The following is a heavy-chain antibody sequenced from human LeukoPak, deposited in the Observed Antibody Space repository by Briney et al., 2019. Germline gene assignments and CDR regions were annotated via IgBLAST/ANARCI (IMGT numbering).Heavy chain of an antibody. Sequence: SGGSLRLSCAASGFTFSSYAMSWVRQAPGKGLEWVSAISGSGGSTYYADSVKGRFTISRDNAKNSLYLQMNSLRAEDTAVYYCAREVTTVVTRFFDYWGQGTLVTVSS. CDR1: GFTFSSYA. J-gene: IGHJ4*02. CDR2: ISGSGGST. CDR3: AREVTTVVTRFFDY. V-gene: IGHV3-23*01. D-gene: IGHD4-23*01.